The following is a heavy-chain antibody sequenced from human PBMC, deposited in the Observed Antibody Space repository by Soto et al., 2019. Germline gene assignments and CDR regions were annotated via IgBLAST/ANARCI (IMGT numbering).Heavy chain of an antibody. CDR3: AKGGYGDYVARYYFDY. V-gene: IGHV3-23*01. CDR1: GFTFSSYA. CDR2: ISGSGGST. Sequence: GGSLRLSCAASGFTFSSYAMSWVRQAPGKGLEWVSAISGSGGSTYYADSVKGRFTISRDNSKNTLYLQMNSLRAEDTAVYYCAKGGYGDYVARYYFDYWGQGTLVTVSS. J-gene: IGHJ4*02. D-gene: IGHD4-17*01.